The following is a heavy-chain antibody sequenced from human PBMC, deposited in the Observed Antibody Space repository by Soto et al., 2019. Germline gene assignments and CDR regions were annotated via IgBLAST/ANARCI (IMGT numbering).Heavy chain of an antibody. J-gene: IGHJ4*02. D-gene: IGHD6-6*01. CDR2: IYYGGTT. CDR1: GGSFSPNY. Sequence: SETLSLTCTLSGGSFSPNYWSWLRQPPGKGLEWVGYIYYGGTTSYNPSLKSRVTISLETSKNQFSLKLSSVTAADTAVYYCAVSIGARYFDYWGQGTLVTVSS. V-gene: IGHV4-59*08. CDR3: AVSIGARYFDY.